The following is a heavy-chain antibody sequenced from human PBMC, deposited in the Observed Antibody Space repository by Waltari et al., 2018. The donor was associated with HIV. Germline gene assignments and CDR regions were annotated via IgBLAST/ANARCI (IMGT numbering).Heavy chain of an antibody. V-gene: IGHV4-59*08. CDR3: ARHLRGYGAFDI. D-gene: IGHD3-22*01. CDR1: GGSISSYY. Sequence: QVQLQESGPGLVKPSETLSLTCTVSGGSISSYYWSWIRQPPGKGLEWIGYIYYSGSTNYNPSLKSRVTISVDTSKNQFSLKLSSVTAADTAVYYCARHLRGYGAFDIWGQGTMVTVSS. J-gene: IGHJ3*02. CDR2: IYYSGST.